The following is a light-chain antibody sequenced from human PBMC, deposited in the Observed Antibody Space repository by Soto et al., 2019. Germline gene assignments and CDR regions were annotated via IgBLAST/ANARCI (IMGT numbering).Light chain of an antibody. J-gene: IGLJ1*01. CDR2: ANS. Sequence: QLVLTQPPSVSGAPGQKMTISCTGSSSNIGAGYDVHWYQQLPGTAPKLLINANSNRPSGVPDRFSGSKSGTSASLAITGLQAEDEADYYCQSYDSRLSGYVFGSGTKLTVL. CDR1: SSNIGAGYD. V-gene: IGLV1-40*01. CDR3: QSYDSRLSGYV.